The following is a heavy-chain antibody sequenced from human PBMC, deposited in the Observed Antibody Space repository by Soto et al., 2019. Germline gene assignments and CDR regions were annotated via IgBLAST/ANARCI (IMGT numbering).Heavy chain of an antibody. D-gene: IGHD7-27*01. V-gene: IGHV4-61*03. CDR2: MSYSGRT. CDR1: GCSVSSGHYH. J-gene: IGHJ4*02. CDR3: ARVGWGGDS. Sequence: SETLSLTCTVSGCSVSSGHYHWSWIRQPPGKGLEWVGFMSYSGRTDYNPSIKSRATISVDTSNNHSSLKLSSVTAAETAVYYCARVGWGGDSWGQGTLVTVSS.